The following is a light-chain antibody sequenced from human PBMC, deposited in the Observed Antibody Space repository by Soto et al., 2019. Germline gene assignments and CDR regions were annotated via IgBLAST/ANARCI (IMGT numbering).Light chain of an antibody. V-gene: IGLV2-23*01. Sequence: QSALTQPASVSGSPGQSITISCTGTSSDVGRSNLVSWYQQHPGKAPKLIIYEGSRRPSGVSGRFSGSKSGNTASLTISGLQAEDEADYYCCSFAGSSSFYVFGSGTKVTVL. CDR1: SSDVGRSNL. J-gene: IGLJ1*01. CDR2: EGS. CDR3: CSFAGSSSFYV.